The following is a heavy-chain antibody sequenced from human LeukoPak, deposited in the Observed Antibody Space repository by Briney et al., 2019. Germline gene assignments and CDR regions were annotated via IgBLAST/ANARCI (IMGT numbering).Heavy chain of an antibody. CDR3: ARDIGSGYYSYYYYYMDV. CDR1: GYTFTSYY. Sequence: ASVKVSCKASGYTFTSYYMHWVRQAPGQGLEWMGIINPSDGSTSYAQKFQGRVTMTRDMSTSTVYMELSSLRSEDTAVYYCARDIGSGYYSYYYYYMDVWGKGTTVTVSS. J-gene: IGHJ6*03. CDR2: INPSDGST. D-gene: IGHD3-3*01. V-gene: IGHV1-46*01.